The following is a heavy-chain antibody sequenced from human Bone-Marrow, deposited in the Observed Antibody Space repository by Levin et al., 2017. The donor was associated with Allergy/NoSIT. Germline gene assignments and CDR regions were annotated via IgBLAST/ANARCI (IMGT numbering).Heavy chain of an antibody. J-gene: IGHJ4*02. CDR3: ARCDGGGYCGLDY. D-gene: IGHD2-21*02. V-gene: IGHV3-21*06. Sequence: PGGSLRLSCAVSGFTFSGYSMNWLRQPPGKGLEWVASITIGSSYLYYADSVKGRFSISRDNGKSSLYLQMNSLRVEDTAVYYCARCDGGGYCGLDYWGLGTLVTVSS. CDR2: ITIGSSYL. CDR1: GFTFSGYS.